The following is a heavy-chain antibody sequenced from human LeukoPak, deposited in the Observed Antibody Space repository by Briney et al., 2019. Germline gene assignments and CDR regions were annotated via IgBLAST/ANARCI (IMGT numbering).Heavy chain of an antibody. CDR1: GFTFSDYG. J-gene: IGHJ4*02. D-gene: IGHD2-15*01. CDR2: ISGSGGST. CDR3: AKGVGYCSGGSCQQFDY. Sequence: GTLRLFFAASGFTFSDYGMSWVRQAPGKGLKWVSAISGSGGSTYYADSVKGRITISRDNSKNTLYLQMNSLRAEDTAVYYCAKGVGYCSGGSCQQFDYWGQGTLVTVSS. V-gene: IGHV3-23*01.